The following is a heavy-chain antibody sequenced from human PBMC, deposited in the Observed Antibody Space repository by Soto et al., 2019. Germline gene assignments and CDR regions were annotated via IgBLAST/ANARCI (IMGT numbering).Heavy chain of an antibody. CDR3: AGTYYYDSSGSSLFGY. CDR2: IIPIFGTA. CDR1: GGTFSSYA. J-gene: IGHJ4*02. V-gene: IGHV1-69*01. Sequence: QVQLVQSGAEVKKPGSSVTVSCKASGGTFSSYAISWVRQAPGQGLEWMGGIIPIFGTANYAQKFQGRVTITADESTSTAYMELSSLRSEDTGVYYCAGTYYYDSSGSSLFGYWGQGTLVTVSS. D-gene: IGHD3-22*01.